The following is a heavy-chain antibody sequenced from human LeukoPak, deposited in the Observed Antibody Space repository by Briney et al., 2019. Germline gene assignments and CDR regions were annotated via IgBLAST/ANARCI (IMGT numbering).Heavy chain of an antibody. CDR2: MNPKSGNT. CDR3: ARALCDSSRCEYYAYMDV. Sequence: ASVKVSCKASGYTFTSYDINWLRQATGQGLEWMGWMNPKSGNTGYAQKFQGRVSITRDTSISTAYMELSSLRSEDTAVYYCARALCDSSRCEYYAYMDVWGEGTTVTVSS. V-gene: IGHV1-8*03. D-gene: IGHD3-3*01. CDR1: GYTFTSYD. J-gene: IGHJ6*03.